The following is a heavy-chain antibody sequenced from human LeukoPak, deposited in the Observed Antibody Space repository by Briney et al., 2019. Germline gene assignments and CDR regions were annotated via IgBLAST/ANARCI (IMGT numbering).Heavy chain of an antibody. CDR2: IYYSGST. CDR1: GGSISSYY. D-gene: IGHD2-21*01. J-gene: IGHJ3*02. CDR3: ASLRDYSSAFDI. V-gene: IGHV4-59*01. Sequence: SETLSLTCTVPGGSISSYYWSWIRQRPGKGLEWIGYIYYSGSTHYNPSLKSRVAISVDTSKNQFSLKLSSVTAADTAVYYCASLRDYSSAFDIWGQGTMVTVSS.